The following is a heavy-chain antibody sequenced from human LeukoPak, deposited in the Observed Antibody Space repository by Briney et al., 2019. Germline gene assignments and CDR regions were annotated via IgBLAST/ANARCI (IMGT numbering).Heavy chain of an antibody. CDR1: GGSISSYY. CDR2: IYTSGST. CDR3: ARGEVGRYSSSSRGCWFDP. D-gene: IGHD6-6*01. J-gene: IGHJ5*02. V-gene: IGHV4-4*09. Sequence: SETLSLTCTVSGGSISSYYWSWIRQPPGKGLEWIGYIYTSGSTNYNPSLKSRVTISVDTSKNQFSLKLSSVTAADTAVYYCARGEVGRYSSSSRGCWFDPWGQGTLVTVSS.